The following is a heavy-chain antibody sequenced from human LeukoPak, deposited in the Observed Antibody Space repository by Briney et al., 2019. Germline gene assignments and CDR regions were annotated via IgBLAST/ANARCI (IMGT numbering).Heavy chain of an antibody. CDR2: IYSGGST. D-gene: IGHD3-10*01. Sequence: TGGSLRLSCAASGFTVSSNYMSWVRQAPGKGLEWVSVIYSGGSTYYADSVKGRFTISRDNSKNTLYLQMNSLRAEDTAVYYCARRPSNYGSGSYYLPYYYYGMDVWGQETTVTVSS. J-gene: IGHJ6*02. V-gene: IGHV3-66*04. CDR3: ARRPSNYGSGSYYLPYYYYGMDV. CDR1: GFTVSSNY.